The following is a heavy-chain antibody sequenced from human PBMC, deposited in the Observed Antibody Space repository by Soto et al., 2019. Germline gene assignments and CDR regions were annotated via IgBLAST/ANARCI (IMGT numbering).Heavy chain of an antibody. J-gene: IGHJ4*02. CDR1: GYTSPNYD. V-gene: IGHV1-8*01. Sequence: ASVKVSCKVSGYTSPNYDIEWVRQATGQGLEWLGWMNPNSGNTGYAQKFQGRVSMTWDTSTNTAYVELSSLRSEDTAVYYCAAGPATSTCVAFDHWGQGTLVTVSS. CDR3: AAGPATSTCVAFDH. CDR2: MNPNSGNT. D-gene: IGHD2-21*01.